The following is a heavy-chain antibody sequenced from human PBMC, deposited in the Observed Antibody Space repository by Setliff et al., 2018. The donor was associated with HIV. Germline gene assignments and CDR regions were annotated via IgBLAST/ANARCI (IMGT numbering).Heavy chain of an antibody. J-gene: IGHJ3*02. V-gene: IGHV4-39*07. CDR3: ARVGDFYDGSGHYSVLDAFDM. CDR1: GGSMRSNIYY. CDR2: INHGGDT. D-gene: IGHD3-22*01. Sequence: SETLSLTCSVSGGSMRSNIYYWGWIRLSPTKRLEWIGEINHGGDTNYNPSLKSRVTISVDTSKNQFSLKLSSVTAADTAVYYCARVGDFYDGSGHYSVLDAFDMWGQGTKVTVSS.